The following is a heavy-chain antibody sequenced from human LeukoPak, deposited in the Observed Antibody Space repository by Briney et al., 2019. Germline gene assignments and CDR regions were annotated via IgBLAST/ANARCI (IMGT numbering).Heavy chain of an antibody. D-gene: IGHD5-24*01. V-gene: IGHV3-23*01. CDR2: ISTTGGYT. J-gene: IGHJ4*02. Sequence: GGSLRLSCVGSGFSFSTYDMGWVRQTPGKGLEWVSAISTTGGYTEDADSVKGRFTISRDNSQNTLFLQMHSLRAEDTAVYYCAKKPATIKFPFDIWGQGTLATVSP. CDR3: AKKPATIKFPFDI. CDR1: GFSFSTYD.